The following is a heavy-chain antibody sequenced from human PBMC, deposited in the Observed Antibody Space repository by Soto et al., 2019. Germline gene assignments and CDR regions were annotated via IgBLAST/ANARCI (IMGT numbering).Heavy chain of an antibody. Sequence: PSETLSLTCTVPGGSISSSSYYWGWIRQPPGKGLEWIGSIYYSGSTYYNPSLKSRVTISVDTSKNQFSLKLSSVTAADTAVYYCATRSSGYSSGCSLWGQGTLFSVS. CDR3: ATRSSGYSSGCSL. CDR2: IYYSGST. D-gene: IGHD6-19*01. CDR1: GGSISSSSYY. V-gene: IGHV4-39*01. J-gene: IGHJ4*02.